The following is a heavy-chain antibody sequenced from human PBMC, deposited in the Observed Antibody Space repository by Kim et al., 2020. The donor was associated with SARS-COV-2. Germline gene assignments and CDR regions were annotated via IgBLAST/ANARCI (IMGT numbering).Heavy chain of an antibody. CDR1: GFTFSSYW. CDR2: IKQDGSEK. V-gene: IGHV3-7*03. CDR3: AREVKTYYDFWSGFFYYGMDV. Sequence: GGSLRLSCAASGFTFSSYWMSWVRQAPGKGLEWVANIKQDGSEKYYVDSVKGRFTISRDNAKNSLYLQMNSLRAEDTAVYYCAREVKTYYDFWSGFFYYGMDVWGQGTTVTVSS. D-gene: IGHD3-3*01. J-gene: IGHJ6*02.